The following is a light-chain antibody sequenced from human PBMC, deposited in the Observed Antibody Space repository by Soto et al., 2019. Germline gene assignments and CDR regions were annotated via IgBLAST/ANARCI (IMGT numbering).Light chain of an antibody. CDR1: QSVSSN. CDR2: GAS. V-gene: IGKV3-15*01. CDR3: QQYNNWPTWT. Sequence: EIVMTQSPATLSVSPGERATLSCRASQSVSSNLAWYQQKPGQAPRLLIYGASTRATGIPARFSGSGSGIELTLTISNLQSEDFAVYYCQQYNNWPTWTFGQGNKVEIK. J-gene: IGKJ1*01.